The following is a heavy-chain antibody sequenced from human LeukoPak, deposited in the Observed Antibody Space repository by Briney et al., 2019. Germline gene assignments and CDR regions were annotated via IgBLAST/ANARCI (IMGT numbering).Heavy chain of an antibody. CDR3: ARSRDYGGNSGYFDY. CDR2: IYYGGST. CDR1: GGSISSYY. Sequence: PSVTLSLTCTVSGGSISSYYWSWIRQPPGKGLEWVGYIYYGGSTNYNPSLKSRVTMSVDTSKNQFSLNLSSVTAADTAVYYCARSRDYGGNSGYFDYWGQGTLVTVSS. V-gene: IGHV4-59*01. J-gene: IGHJ4*02. D-gene: IGHD4-23*01.